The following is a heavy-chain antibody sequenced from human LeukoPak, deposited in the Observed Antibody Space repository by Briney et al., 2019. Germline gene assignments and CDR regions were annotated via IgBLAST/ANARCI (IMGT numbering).Heavy chain of an antibody. Sequence: ASVKVSCKASGYTFTGYYMHWVRQAPGQGLEWMGWINPNSGGTNYAQKFQGRVTMTRDTSISTAYMELSRLRSDDTAVYYCARPMKQKYYYDSSGHYLDYWGQGTLVTVSS. V-gene: IGHV1-2*02. J-gene: IGHJ4*02. CDR1: GYTFTGYY. CDR2: INPNSGGT. CDR3: ARPMKQKYYYDSSGHYLDY. D-gene: IGHD3-22*01.